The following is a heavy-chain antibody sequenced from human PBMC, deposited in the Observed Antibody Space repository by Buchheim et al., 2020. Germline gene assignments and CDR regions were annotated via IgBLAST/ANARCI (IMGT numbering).Heavy chain of an antibody. D-gene: IGHD5-12*01. CDR3: ARPYVGGYVPPFDYYYYGMDV. Sequence: QVQLVESGGGVVQPGRSLRLSCAASGFTFSRYGMHWVRQAPGKGLEWLAGIWYDGSNKYYADSVKGRFTTSRDNSKNTLYLQMNSLRAEDTAVYYCARPYVGGYVPPFDYYYYGMDVWGQGTT. J-gene: IGHJ6*02. CDR1: GFTFSRYG. CDR2: IWYDGSNK. V-gene: IGHV3-33*01.